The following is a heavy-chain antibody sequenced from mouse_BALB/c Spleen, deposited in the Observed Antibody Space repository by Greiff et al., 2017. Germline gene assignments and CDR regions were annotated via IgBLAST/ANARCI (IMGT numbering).Heavy chain of an antibody. J-gene: IGHJ4*01. CDR1: GYTFTDYN. CDR2: INPNNGGT. D-gene: IGHD2-14*01. V-gene: IGHV1-18*01. CDR3: ARSNYRYDRGYYYAMDY. Sequence: EVQLQQSGPELVKPGASVKIPCKASGYTFTDYNMDWVKQSHGKSLEWIGDINPNNGGTIYNQKFKGKATLTVDKSSSTAYMELRSLTSEDTAVYYCARSNYRYDRGYYYAMDYWGQGTSVTVSS.